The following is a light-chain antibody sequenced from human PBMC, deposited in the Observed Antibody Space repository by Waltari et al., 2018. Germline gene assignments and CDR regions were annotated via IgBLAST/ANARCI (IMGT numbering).Light chain of an antibody. J-gene: IGLJ2*01. Sequence: QSVLTQPPSVSETPGQRVTLACSGSSSNIGSKAVNWYEHLPGTAPKLLIYTNDQRPSGVPDRFSGSKSGTSASLAISGLQSEDEADYYCAAWDDSLNGVVFGGGTKVTVL. CDR2: TND. CDR1: SSNIGSKA. CDR3: AAWDDSLNGVV. V-gene: IGLV1-44*01.